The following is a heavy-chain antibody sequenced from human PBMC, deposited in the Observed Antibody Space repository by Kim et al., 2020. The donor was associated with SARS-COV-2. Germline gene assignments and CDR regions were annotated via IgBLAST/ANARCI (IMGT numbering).Heavy chain of an antibody. CDR3: ARGGSSSKYNWFDP. Sequence: QKLQGRVTMTTDTSTSTAYMGLRSLRSDDTAVYYCARGGSSSKYNWFDPWGQGTLVTVSS. V-gene: IGHV1-18*01. J-gene: IGHJ5*02. D-gene: IGHD6-13*01.